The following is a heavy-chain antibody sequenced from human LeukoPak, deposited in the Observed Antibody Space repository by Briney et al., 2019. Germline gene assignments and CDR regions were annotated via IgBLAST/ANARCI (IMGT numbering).Heavy chain of an antibody. CDR3: ARGYYDSSGYYYFNY. Sequence: SETLPLTCAVCGGSFSGYYWSWIRQPPGKGLEWIGEINHSGSTNYNPSLKSRVTIPVDTSKNQFSLKLSSVTAADTAVYYCARGYYDSSGYYYFNYWGQGTLVTVSS. CDR1: GGSFSGYY. J-gene: IGHJ4*02. CDR2: INHSGST. D-gene: IGHD3-22*01. V-gene: IGHV4-34*01.